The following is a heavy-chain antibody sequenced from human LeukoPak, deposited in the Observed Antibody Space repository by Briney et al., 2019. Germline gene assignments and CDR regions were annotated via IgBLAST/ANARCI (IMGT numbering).Heavy chain of an antibody. CDR3: ARDSKHRRAIDY. Sequence: SETLSLTCTVSGGSISSGSYYWSWIRQPAGKGLEWIGRIYTSGSTNYNPSLKSRVTISVDTSKNQFSLKLSSVTAADTAVYYCARDSKHRRAIDYWGQGTLVTVSS. CDR1: GGSISSGSYY. CDR2: IYTSGST. D-gene: IGHD2/OR15-2a*01. V-gene: IGHV4-61*02. J-gene: IGHJ4*02.